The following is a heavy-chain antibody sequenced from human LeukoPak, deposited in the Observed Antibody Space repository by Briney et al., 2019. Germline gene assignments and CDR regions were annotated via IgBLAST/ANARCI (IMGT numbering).Heavy chain of an antibody. CDR2: IHSGGTR. Sequence: GGSLRLSCAASGFSVSSNDMSWVRQAPGKGLEWVSLIHSGGTRYTDSVRGRFTISRDNAKNSLDLQMSSLRPEDTALYYCVKDKHRDGYTYGVYDSWGQGTLITVSS. D-gene: IGHD5-12*01. CDR1: GFSVSSND. V-gene: IGHV3-53*05. J-gene: IGHJ5*01. CDR3: VKDKHRDGYTYGVYDS.